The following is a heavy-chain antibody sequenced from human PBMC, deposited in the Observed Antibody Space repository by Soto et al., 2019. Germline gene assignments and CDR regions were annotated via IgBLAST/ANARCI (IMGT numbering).Heavy chain of an antibody. Sequence: EVQLLESGGGLVQPGRSLRLSCAASGFTFSNYAMSWVRQAPGQGLDWVSAISGSGGTTYYADSVKGRFTISRDNSKSTLCLQMNSLRAEDAAVYYCAKFFVETGSNSGWPWSFHYWGQGTLVTVSS. CDR3: AKFFVETGSNSGWPWSFHY. CDR1: GFTFSNYA. D-gene: IGHD6-25*01. V-gene: IGHV3-23*01. J-gene: IGHJ4*02. CDR2: ISGSGGTT.